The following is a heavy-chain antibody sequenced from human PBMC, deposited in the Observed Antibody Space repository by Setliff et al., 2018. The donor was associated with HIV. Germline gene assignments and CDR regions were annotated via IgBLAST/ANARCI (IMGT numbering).Heavy chain of an antibody. CDR1: GYTFTGYY. CDR3: ARDGLLVAGIRFDY. V-gene: IGHV1-2*02. J-gene: IGHJ4*01. Sequence: ASVKVSCKASGYTFTGYYMHWVRQAPGQGLEWMGWINPNSGGTNYAQKFQGRVTMTRDTSISTAYMELSGLRSEDTAVYFCARDGLLVAGIRFDYWGQGTLVTVSS. D-gene: IGHD6-19*01. CDR2: INPNSGGT.